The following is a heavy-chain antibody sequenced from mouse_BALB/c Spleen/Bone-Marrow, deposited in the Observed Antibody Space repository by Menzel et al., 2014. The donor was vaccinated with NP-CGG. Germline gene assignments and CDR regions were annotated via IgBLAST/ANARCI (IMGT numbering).Heavy chain of an antibody. CDR1: GYTFSSYW. CDR3: ARKVYYSQFGY. J-gene: IGHJ3*01. CDR2: ILPGSGNT. V-gene: IGHV1-9*01. D-gene: IGHD2-12*01. Sequence: QVQLQQSGAELMKPGASVKISCKATGYTFSSYWIEWVKQRPGHGLEWIGEILPGSGNTNYNEKFKGKATFTADTSSNTSYMHPSSLTSEHSGVYYGARKVYYSQFGYWGQGTLVTVSA.